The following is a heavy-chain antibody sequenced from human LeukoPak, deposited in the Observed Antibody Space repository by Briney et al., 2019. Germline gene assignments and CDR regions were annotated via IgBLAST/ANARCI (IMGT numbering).Heavy chain of an antibody. V-gene: IGHV1-69*13. CDR2: IIPFFGTA. CDR3: ARDDISTDGTAHWFDP. Sequence: SVKVSCKASGDTFSDHGFSWVRQAPGQGLEWMGEIIPFFGTAHYAQTFEGRVTISADESTSTVYLALNSLTAEDTAVYYCARDDISTDGTAHWFDPWGQGTLVIVSS. D-gene: IGHD5-24*01. CDR1: GDTFSDHG. J-gene: IGHJ5*02.